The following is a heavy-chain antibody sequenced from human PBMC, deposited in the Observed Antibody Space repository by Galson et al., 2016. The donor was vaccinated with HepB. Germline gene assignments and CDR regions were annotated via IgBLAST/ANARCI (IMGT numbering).Heavy chain of an antibody. CDR2: MNPKSAKT. CDR1: GYTFSSFD. CDR3: VRDADGYGDF. Sequence: SVKVSCKASGYTFSSFDIPWVRQATGQGLEWMGWMNPKSAKTGYAQKFQGRLTMTINTSINTAYMERSSLRSEDTAVYYCVRDADGYGDFWGQGTLVTVSS. J-gene: IGHJ4*02. D-gene: IGHD5-24*01. V-gene: IGHV1-8*01.